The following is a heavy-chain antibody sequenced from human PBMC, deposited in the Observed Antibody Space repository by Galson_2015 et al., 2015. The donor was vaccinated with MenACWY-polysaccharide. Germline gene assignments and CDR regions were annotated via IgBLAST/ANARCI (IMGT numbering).Heavy chain of an antibody. D-gene: IGHD3-22*01. CDR2: INPSGGST. Sequence: SVKVSCKASGFTFTTYYMQWVRQAPGQGPEWMGIINPSGGSTTYAQRFQGRVTMTRDTSTSTVYMELSSLRSEDTAVYYCARGDGSGFYYVNQWGQGTPVTVSS. CDR3: ARGDGSGFYYVNQ. CDR1: GFTFTTYY. J-gene: IGHJ4*02. V-gene: IGHV1-46*01.